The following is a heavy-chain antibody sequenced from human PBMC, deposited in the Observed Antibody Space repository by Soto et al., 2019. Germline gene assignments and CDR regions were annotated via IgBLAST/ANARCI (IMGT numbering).Heavy chain of an antibody. CDR2: IIPIFGTA. CDR1: GGTFSSYA. J-gene: IGHJ5*02. V-gene: IGHV1-69*13. CDR3: AREPPGGAAAGSRWFDP. D-gene: IGHD6-13*01. Sequence: GASVKVSCKASGGTFSSYAISWVRQAPGQGLEWMGGIIPIFGTANYAQKFQGRVTITADESTGTAYMELSSLRSEDTAVYYCAREPPGGAAAGSRWFDPWGQGTLVTVSS.